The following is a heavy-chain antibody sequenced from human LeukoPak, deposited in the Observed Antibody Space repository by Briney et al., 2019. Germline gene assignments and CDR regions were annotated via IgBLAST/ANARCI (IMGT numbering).Heavy chain of an antibody. CDR3: ARGPTFGSSWYWFDP. V-gene: IGHV4-61*02. CDR2: IYTSGST. CDR1: GGSISSGSYY. J-gene: IGHJ5*02. Sequence: SETLSLTCTVSGGSISSGSYYWSWIRQPAGKGLEWIGRIYTSGSTNYNPSLKSRVTISVDTSKNQFSLKLSSVTAADTAVYYCARGPTFGSSWYWFDPWGQGTLVTVSS. D-gene: IGHD6-13*01.